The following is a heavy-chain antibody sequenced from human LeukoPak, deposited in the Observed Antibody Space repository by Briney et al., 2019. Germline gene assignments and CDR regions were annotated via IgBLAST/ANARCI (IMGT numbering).Heavy chain of an antibody. CDR2: ISWNSGSI. CDR1: GFTFDDYA. V-gene: IGHV3-9*01. Sequence: GRSLRLSCAASGFTFDDYAMHWVRQAPGKGLEWVSGISWNSGSIGYADSVKGRFTISRDNAKNSLYLQMNSLRAEDTAVYYCARFWYSSSRSDYWGQGTLVTVSS. J-gene: IGHJ4*02. D-gene: IGHD6-13*01. CDR3: ARFWYSSSRSDY.